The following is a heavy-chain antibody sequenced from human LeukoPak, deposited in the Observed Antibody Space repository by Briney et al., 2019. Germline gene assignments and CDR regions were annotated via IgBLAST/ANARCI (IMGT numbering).Heavy chain of an antibody. CDR1: GYSFTSYW. J-gene: IGHJ4*02. Sequence: GESLKISCKGSGYSFTSYWIGWVRQMPGKGLEWMGIIYPGDSDTRYSPSSQGQVTISADKSISTAYLQWSSPKASDTAMYYCARPGYCSGGSCPFDYWGQGTLVTVSS. D-gene: IGHD2-15*01. CDR2: IYPGDSDT. V-gene: IGHV5-51*01. CDR3: ARPGYCSGGSCPFDY.